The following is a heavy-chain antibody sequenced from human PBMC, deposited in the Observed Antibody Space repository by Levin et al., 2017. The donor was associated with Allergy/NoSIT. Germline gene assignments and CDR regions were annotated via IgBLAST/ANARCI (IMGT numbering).Heavy chain of an antibody. CDR2: VSHTGNTI. J-gene: IGHJ3*02. CDR3: ARTLQLDI. V-gene: IGHV3-48*02. Sequence: GESLKISCAASGFTFSSLTMNWVRQAPGRGLEWISSVSHTGNTIYYADSVRGRFTISRDNARNSVYLQMNSLRDEDTAVYYCARTLQLDIWGQGTMVTVSS. D-gene: IGHD3-16*01. CDR1: GFTFSSLT.